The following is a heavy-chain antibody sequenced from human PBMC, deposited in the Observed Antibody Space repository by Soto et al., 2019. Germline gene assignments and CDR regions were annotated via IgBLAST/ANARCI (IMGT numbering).Heavy chain of an antibody. J-gene: IGHJ3*02. CDR2: INAGNGNT. D-gene: IGHD3-22*01. CDR1: GYTFTSYA. V-gene: IGHV1-3*01. Sequence: ASVKVSCKASGYTFTSYAMHWVRQAPGQRLEWMGWINAGNGNTRYSQKFQGRVSITRDTSATTAYMDLSSLRSEDTAVYFCAREYYYDGSGYYYLGAFDIWGQGTMVTVSS. CDR3: AREYYYDGSGYYYLGAFDI.